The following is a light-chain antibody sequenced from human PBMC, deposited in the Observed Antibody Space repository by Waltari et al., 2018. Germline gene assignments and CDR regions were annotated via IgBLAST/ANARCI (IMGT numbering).Light chain of an antibody. J-gene: IGKJ4*01. V-gene: IGKV1-5*03. CDR1: QDITTW. Sequence: DIQMTQSPSTVSASVGDRVTITCRASQDITTWCAWYKQKPGKAPKLLIDMASTLQSGVPSSFSVSGSGTEFTLTISGLQPDDFATYFCQQYDTYPLTFGGGTKVESK. CDR2: MAS. CDR3: QQYDTYPLT.